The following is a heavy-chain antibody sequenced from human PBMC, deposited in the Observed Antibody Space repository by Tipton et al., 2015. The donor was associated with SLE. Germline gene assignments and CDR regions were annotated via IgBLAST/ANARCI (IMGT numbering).Heavy chain of an antibody. CDR2: INHSGST. J-gene: IGHJ4*02. CDR3: AREGGGYCSSTSCYRRGLDY. Sequence: TLSLTCAVYGGSFSGYYWSWIRQPPGKGLEWIGEINHSGSTNYNPSLKSRVTISVDTSKNQFSLKLTSLTAADTAVYYCAREGGGYCSSTSCYRRGLDYWGQGTLVTVSS. CDR1: GGSFSGYY. V-gene: IGHV4-34*01. D-gene: IGHD2-2*02.